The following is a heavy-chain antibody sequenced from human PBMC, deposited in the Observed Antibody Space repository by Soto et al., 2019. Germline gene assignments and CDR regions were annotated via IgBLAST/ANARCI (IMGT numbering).Heavy chain of an antibody. D-gene: IGHD3-3*01. V-gene: IGHV1-18*01. CDR3: ARVRFLEWFPDY. CDR1: GYTFTSYG. CDR2: ISAYNGNT. Sequence: ASVKVSCQASGYTFTSYGISWVRQAPGQGLEWMGWISAYNGNTNYAQKLQGRVTMTTDTSTSTAYMELRSLRSDDTAVYYCARVRFLEWFPDYWGQGTLGTVSS. J-gene: IGHJ4*02.